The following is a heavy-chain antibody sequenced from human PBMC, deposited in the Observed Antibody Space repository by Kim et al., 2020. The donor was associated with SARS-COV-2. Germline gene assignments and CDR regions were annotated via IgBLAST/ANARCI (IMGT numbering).Heavy chain of an antibody. D-gene: IGHD3-10*01. Sequence: GGSLRLSCAASGFTFSSYAMSWVRQAPGKGLEWVSAISGSGGSTYYADSVKGRFTISRDNSKNTLYLQMNSLRAEDTAVYYCAKDRPPYYYGSGSYYNGAPDAFDIWGQGTMVTVSS. CDR2: ISGSGGST. J-gene: IGHJ3*02. V-gene: IGHV3-23*01. CDR1: GFTFSSYA. CDR3: AKDRPPYYYGSGSYYNGAPDAFDI.